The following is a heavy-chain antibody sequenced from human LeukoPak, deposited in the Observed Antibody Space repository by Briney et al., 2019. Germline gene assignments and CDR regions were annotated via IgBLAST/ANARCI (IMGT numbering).Heavy chain of an antibody. J-gene: IGHJ4*02. CDR2: ISAYNGNT. V-gene: IGHV1-18*01. D-gene: IGHD5-12*01. CDR1: GYTFTSYG. CDR3: ATSGYSDSGYFDC. Sequence: GASVKVSCKASGYTFTSYGISWVRQAPGQGLEWMGWISAYNGNTNYAQKLQGRVTMTRDTSISTAYMELNRLRSDDTAVYYCATSGYSDSGYFDCWGQGTLVTVSS.